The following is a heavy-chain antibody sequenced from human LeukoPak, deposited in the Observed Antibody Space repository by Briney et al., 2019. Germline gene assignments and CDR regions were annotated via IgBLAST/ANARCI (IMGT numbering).Heavy chain of an antibody. V-gene: IGHV3-7*01. CDR3: ARAGGTYYGIAFDI. CDR1: GFTFSSYW. D-gene: IGHD1-26*01. CDR2: IKQDGSEK. Sequence: GGSLRLSCAASGFTFSSYWMSWVRQAPGKVLEWVANIKQDGSEKYYVDSVKGRFTISRDNAKNSLYLQMNSLRAEDTAVYYCARAGGTYYGIAFDIWGQGTMVTVSS. J-gene: IGHJ3*02.